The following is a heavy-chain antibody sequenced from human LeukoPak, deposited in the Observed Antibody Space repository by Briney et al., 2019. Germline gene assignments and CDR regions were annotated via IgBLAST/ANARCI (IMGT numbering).Heavy chain of an antibody. Sequence: QPGGSLRLSCVASGFDFSSHAMTWVRPAPGKGLEWVSSFNDTGTSTYYADSVKGRFTISRDNSKNTLYLQMTNLRAEDTAVYFCAKDLLRIYWRTFDSWGQGALVIVSS. CDR1: GFDFSSHA. CDR3: AKDLLRIYWRTFDS. V-gene: IGHV3-23*01. J-gene: IGHJ4*02. CDR2: FNDTGTST. D-gene: IGHD3-10*01.